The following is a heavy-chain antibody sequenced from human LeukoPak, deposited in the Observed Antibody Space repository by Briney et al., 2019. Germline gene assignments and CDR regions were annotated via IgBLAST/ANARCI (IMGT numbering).Heavy chain of an antibody. Sequence: GGSLRLSCAASGFTFSSSAMTWVRQAPGEGLEWVSTISGSSYTTFYADSVQGRFTISRDNSRNTLYLQMNSLRAEDTAVYYCEKSRITMVRGVIPPDFDYWGQGTLVTVSS. J-gene: IGHJ4*02. CDR2: ISGSSYTT. V-gene: IGHV3-23*01. CDR3: EKSRITMVRGVIPPDFDY. CDR1: GFTFSSSA. D-gene: IGHD3-10*01.